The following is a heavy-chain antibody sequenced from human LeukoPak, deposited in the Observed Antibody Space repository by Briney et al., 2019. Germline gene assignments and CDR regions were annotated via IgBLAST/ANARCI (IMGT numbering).Heavy chain of an antibody. CDR1: GYTFASHY. CDR3: ARDNSVGDIAWWFDP. V-gene: IGHV1-46*01. D-gene: IGHD3-16*02. J-gene: IGHJ5*02. CDR2: INPSGSST. Sequence: ASVKVSCKASGYTFASHYMHWVRQAPGQGLEWMGLINPSGSSTLYAQKFQGRVTMTRDMSTTTDYMELSSLRSEDTAVYYCARDNSVGDIAWWFDPWGQGTLVTVSS.